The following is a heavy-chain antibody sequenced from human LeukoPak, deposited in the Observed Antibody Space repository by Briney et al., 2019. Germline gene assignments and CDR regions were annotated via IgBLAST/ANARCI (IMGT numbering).Heavy chain of an antibody. V-gene: IGHV4-4*07. Sequence: SETLSLTCTVSGGSISTYYWSWIRQPVGKGLEWIGRIYTSGSTSGSTNYNPSLKSRVTISVDSSKNQFSLKLSSVTAADTAVYYCARDGGEVWNYYGMDVWGQGTTVTVSS. D-gene: IGHD2-15*01. CDR2: IYTSGSTSGST. CDR3: ARDGGEVWNYYGMDV. CDR1: GGSISTYY. J-gene: IGHJ6*02.